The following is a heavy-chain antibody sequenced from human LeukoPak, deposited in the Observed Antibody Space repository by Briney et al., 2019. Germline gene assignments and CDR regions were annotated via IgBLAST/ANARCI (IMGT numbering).Heavy chain of an antibody. V-gene: IGHV4-34*01. J-gene: IGHJ4*02. Sequence: SETLSRTCAVYGGSFSGYYWSWIRQPPGKGLEWIGEINHSGSTNYNPSLKSRVTISVDTSKNQFSLKLSSVTAADTAVYYCARAKKGGGYGFDYWGQGTLVTVSS. CDR2: INHSGST. D-gene: IGHD3-22*01. CDR3: ARAKKGGGYGFDY. CDR1: GGSFSGYY.